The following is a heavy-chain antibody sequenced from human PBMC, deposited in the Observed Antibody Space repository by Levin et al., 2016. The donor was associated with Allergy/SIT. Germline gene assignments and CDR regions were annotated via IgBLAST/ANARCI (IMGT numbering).Heavy chain of an antibody. J-gene: IGHJ4*02. Sequence: SVKVSCKASGYTFTSYDINWVRQATGQGLEWMGRIIPILGIANYAQKFQGRVTITADKSTSTAYMELSSLRSEDTAVYYCARDPGDGYPTRFDYWGQGTLVTVSS. CDR2: IIPILGIA. D-gene: IGHD5-24*01. CDR3: ARDPGDGYPTRFDY. V-gene: IGHV1-69*04. CDR1: GYTFTSYD.